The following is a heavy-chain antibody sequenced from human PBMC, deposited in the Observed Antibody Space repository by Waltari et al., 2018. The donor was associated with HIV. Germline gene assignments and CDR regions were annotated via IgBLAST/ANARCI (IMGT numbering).Heavy chain of an antibody. V-gene: IGHV4-34*01. D-gene: IGHD6-6*01. CDR2: INHSGST. CDR3: ARDGFLFRSSSSSYYYGMDV. CDR1: GGSFSGYY. Sequence: QVQLQQWGAGLLKPSETLSLTCAVYGGSFSGYYWSWIRQPPGKGLEWIGEINHSGSTNYNPSLKSRVTISVDTSKNQFSLKLSSVTAADTAVYYCARDGFLFRSSSSSYYYGMDVWGQGTTVTVSS. J-gene: IGHJ6*02.